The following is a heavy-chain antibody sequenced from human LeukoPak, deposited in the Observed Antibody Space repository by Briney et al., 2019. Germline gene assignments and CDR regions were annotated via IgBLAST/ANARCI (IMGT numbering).Heavy chain of an antibody. J-gene: IGHJ3*02. Sequence: PGESLKISSKGSGYCFTSYWIVWVRHMPEEGLEWMGIIYIGDSDTIYSPSFQGQVTISADKSISTAYLQWSSLKASDTAMYYCASGYSGGDAFDIWGQGTMVTVSS. V-gene: IGHV5-51*01. CDR2: IYIGDSDT. D-gene: IGHD5-18*01. CDR1: GYCFTSYW. CDR3: ASGYSGGDAFDI.